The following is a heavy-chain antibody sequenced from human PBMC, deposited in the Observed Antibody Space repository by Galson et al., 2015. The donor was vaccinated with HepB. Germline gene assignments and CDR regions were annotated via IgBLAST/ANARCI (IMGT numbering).Heavy chain of an antibody. J-gene: IGHJ4*02. CDR1: GASIGSRGYY. CDR2: ITYSGST. CDR3: ASDLGFSGQLDF. Sequence: TLSLTCTVSGASIGSRGYYWSWIRQHPERGLAWIGYITYSGSTYYNPSLKSRLDISRDPSKNQFSLSLKSMTAADTAVYYCASDLGFSGQLDFWGQGTPVTVSS. V-gene: IGHV4-31*03. D-gene: IGHD5-12*01.